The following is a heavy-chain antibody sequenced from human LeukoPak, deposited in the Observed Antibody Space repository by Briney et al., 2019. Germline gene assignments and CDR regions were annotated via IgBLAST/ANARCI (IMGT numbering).Heavy chain of an antibody. CDR1: GDSISSYH. V-gene: IGHV4-4*07. D-gene: IGHD3-3*01. Sequence: PSETLSLTCTVSGDSISSYHWSWIRQPAGKGLEWIGRIYPSGSTNYNPSLKSRVTMSVDTSKNQFSLKLSSVTAADTAVYYCAHSYDFWSGYIDYWGQGTLVTVSS. CDR3: AHSYDFWSGYIDY. CDR2: IYPSGST. J-gene: IGHJ4*02.